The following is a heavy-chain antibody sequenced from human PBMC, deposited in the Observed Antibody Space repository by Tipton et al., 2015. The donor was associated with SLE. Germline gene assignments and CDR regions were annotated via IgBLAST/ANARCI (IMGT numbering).Heavy chain of an antibody. CDR2: IYYSGST. D-gene: IGHD2-2*02. CDR1: GGSISSSSYY. J-gene: IGHJ3*02. V-gene: IGHV4-39*07. CDR3: ARDRDIVLEPVPIPPAFDI. Sequence: LRLSCTVSGGSISSSSYYWGWIRQSPGEGLEWIGSIYYSGSTYYNPSLKSRVTVSADTSKNQFSLKLSSVTAADTAVYYCARDRDIVLEPVPIPPAFDIWGQGTAVIVSS.